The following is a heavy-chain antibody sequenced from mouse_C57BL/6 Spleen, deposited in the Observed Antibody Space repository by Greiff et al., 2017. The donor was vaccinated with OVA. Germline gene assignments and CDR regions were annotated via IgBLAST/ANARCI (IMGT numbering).Heavy chain of an antibody. CDR1: GFNIKDYY. CDR3: TLYDYDGRGYFDY. Sequence: EVQLKESGAELVRPGASVKLSCTASGFNIKDYYMHWVKQRPEQGLEWIGRIDPEDGDTEYAPKFQGKATMTADTSSNTAYLQLSSLTSEDTAVYYCTLYDYDGRGYFDYWGQGTTLTVSA. CDR2: IDPEDGDT. D-gene: IGHD2-4*01. J-gene: IGHJ2*01. V-gene: IGHV14-1*01.